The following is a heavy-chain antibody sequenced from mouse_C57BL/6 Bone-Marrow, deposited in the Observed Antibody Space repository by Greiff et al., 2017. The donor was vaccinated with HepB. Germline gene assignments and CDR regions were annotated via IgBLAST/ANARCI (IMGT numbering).Heavy chain of an antibody. CDR3: TREGLLLPYAMDY. D-gene: IGHD1-1*01. CDR1: GFTFSSYA. J-gene: IGHJ4*01. Sequence: VMLVESGEGLVKPGGSLKLSCAASGFTFSSYAMSWVRQTPEKRLEWVAYISSGGDYIYYADTVKGRFTISRDNARNTLYLQMSSLKSEDTAMYYCTREGLLLPYAMDYWGQGTSVTVSS. V-gene: IGHV5-9-1*02. CDR2: ISSGGDYI.